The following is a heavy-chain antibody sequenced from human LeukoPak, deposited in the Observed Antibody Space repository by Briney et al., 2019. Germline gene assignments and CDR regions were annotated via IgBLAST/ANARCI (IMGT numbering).Heavy chain of an antibody. CDR1: GFTFSSYD. J-gene: IGHJ4*02. CDR2: IGTAGDT. Sequence: GGSLRLSCAASGFTFSSYDMHWVRQATGKGLEWVSAIGTAGDTYYPGSVKGRFTISRENAKNSLYLQTNSLRAGDTAVYYCARGRHSGSYDYWGQGTLVTVSS. V-gene: IGHV3-13*01. CDR3: ARGRHSGSYDY. D-gene: IGHD1-26*01.